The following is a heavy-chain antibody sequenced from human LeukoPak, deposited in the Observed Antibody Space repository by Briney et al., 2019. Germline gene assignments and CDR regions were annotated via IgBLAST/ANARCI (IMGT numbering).Heavy chain of an antibody. D-gene: IGHD2-2*02. CDR3: ARVACSSTSCYTHYYYYYMDV. CDR2: IYHSGST. J-gene: IGHJ6*03. CDR1: GGSFNDYY. Sequence: SETLSLTCAVYGGSFNDYYWSWIRQPPGKGLEWIGYIYHSGSTYYNPSLKSRVTISVDRSKNQFSLKLSSVTAADTAVYYCARVACSSTSCYTHYYYYYMDVWGKGTTVTVSS. V-gene: IGHV4-34*01.